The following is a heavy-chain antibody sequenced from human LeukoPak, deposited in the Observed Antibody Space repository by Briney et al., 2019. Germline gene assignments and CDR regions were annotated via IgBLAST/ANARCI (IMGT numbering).Heavy chain of an antibody. CDR2: ISSSGSYI. CDR1: GFTFSTYN. J-gene: IGHJ4*02. V-gene: IGHV3-21*01. Sequence: NPGGSLRLSCAASGFTFSTYNMSWVRQAPGKGLEWVSFISSSGSYIYYADSVKGRFTISRDNAKNSLYLQMNSLRAEDTAVYYCARGSCSTTSCYFDYWGQGTLVTVSS. CDR3: ARGSCSTTSCYFDY. D-gene: IGHD2-2*01.